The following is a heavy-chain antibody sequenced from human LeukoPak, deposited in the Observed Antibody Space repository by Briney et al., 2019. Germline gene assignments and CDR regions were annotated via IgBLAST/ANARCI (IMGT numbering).Heavy chain of an antibody. Sequence: SETLSLTCTVSGGSISSYYWSWIRQPPGKGLEWIGYIHTSGSTNYNPSLKSRVTISVDTSKNQFSLKLSSVTAADTAVYYCARQGYYYDSSGDDAFDIWGQGTMVTVSS. V-gene: IGHV4-4*09. J-gene: IGHJ3*02. CDR1: GGSISSYY. D-gene: IGHD3-22*01. CDR2: IHTSGST. CDR3: ARQGYYYDSSGDDAFDI.